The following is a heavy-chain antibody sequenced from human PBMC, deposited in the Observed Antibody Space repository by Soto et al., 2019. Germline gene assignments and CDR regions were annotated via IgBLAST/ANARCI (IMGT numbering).Heavy chain of an antibody. Sequence: GASVKVSCKASGYTCTSDGIRWVRQAPGQGHEGMGWIGAYNGNTNYAQKLRGRVTMTTDTSTSTGYMELRSLRSDDTTVYYCARGVSFRPTPLPHHFLYWCQAPLGTVSS. J-gene: IGHJ4*01. D-gene: IGHD2-8*01. CDR3: ARGVSFRPTPLPHHFLY. CDR1: GYTCTSDG. V-gene: IGHV1-18*01. CDR2: IGAYNGNT.